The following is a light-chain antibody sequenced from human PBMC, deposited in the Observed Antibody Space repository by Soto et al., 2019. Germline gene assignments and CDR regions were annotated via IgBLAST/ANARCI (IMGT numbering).Light chain of an antibody. CDR3: QQYGSSGT. CDR2: GAS. Sequence: EILMTQSPATLSVSQGERATLSCRASQSVDSNLAWYQQKPGQAPRLLIYGASNRATGIPDRFGGSGSGTDFTLTISRLEPEDFAVYYCQQYGSSGTFGQGTKVDIK. CDR1: QSVDSN. V-gene: IGKV3-20*01. J-gene: IGKJ1*01.